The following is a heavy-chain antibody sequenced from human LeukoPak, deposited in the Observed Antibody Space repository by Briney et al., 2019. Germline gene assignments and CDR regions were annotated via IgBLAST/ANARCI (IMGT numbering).Heavy chain of an antibody. V-gene: IGHV3-48*03. CDR1: GFTVSSFE. CDR2: ISSSGGNM. Sequence: TGGSLRLSCGASGFTVSSFEINWVRQAPGKGLEWVSYISSSGGNMVYADSVKRRLTVSRDNGKKLVHLQLNSLRAEDTAVYFCARIPHPDYADAQWGQGTLVIVSS. J-gene: IGHJ4*02. CDR3: ARIPHPDYADAQ. D-gene: IGHD4-17*01.